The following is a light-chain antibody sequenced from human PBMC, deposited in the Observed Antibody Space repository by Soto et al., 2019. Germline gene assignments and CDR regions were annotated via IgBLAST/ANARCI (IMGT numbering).Light chain of an antibody. Sequence: QSALTQPRSVSGSPGQSVTISCTGTSSDVGAYNYVSWYQQHPGKVPKLMIYDVSRRPSGVPDRFSGSKSGETASLTISGLQAEDEADYYCCSYAGSYTLIFGGGTKLTVL. J-gene: IGLJ2*01. CDR1: SSDVGAYNY. V-gene: IGLV2-11*01. CDR2: DVS. CDR3: CSYAGSYTLI.